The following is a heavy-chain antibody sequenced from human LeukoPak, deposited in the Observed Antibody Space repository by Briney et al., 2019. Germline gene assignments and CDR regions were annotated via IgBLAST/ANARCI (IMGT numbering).Heavy chain of an antibody. V-gene: IGHV3-74*01. D-gene: IGHD3-22*01. CDR1: GFTFSSYW. CDR2: INSDGSST. CDR3: ARDALYYYDSSGYSFDY. J-gene: IGHJ4*02. Sequence: LPGGSLRLSCAASGFTFSSYWMHWVRQAPGKGLVWVSRINSDGSSTSYAESVKGRFTISRDNAKNTLYLQMNSLRAEDTAVYYCARDALYYYDSSGYSFDYWGQGTLVTVSS.